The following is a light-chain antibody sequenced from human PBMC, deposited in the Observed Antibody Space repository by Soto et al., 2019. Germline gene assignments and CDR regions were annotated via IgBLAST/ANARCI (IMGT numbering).Light chain of an antibody. V-gene: IGKV3-15*01. CDR2: GAS. CDR1: QSVSIN. Sequence: EIMMTQSPAILSVSPGERATLSCRASQSVSINLAWYQQKPDQVPRILIYGASSRATGIPARFSGSGAGTDFTLTISSLQSEDFAVYYCQQYNNWPLTFGGGTKVDIK. J-gene: IGKJ4*01. CDR3: QQYNNWPLT.